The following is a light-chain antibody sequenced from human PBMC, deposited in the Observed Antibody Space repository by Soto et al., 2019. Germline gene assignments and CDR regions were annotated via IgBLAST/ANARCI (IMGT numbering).Light chain of an antibody. CDR2: EVS. V-gene: IGLV2-23*02. Sequence: QSVLTQPASVSGSPGQSITISCTGTSSDVGSYNLVSWYQQYPGKAPKLMTHEVSERPSGVSNLFSGSKSGNTASLTISGLQAEDEADYYCCSYAGSSTSLYVFGTGTKVTVL. J-gene: IGLJ1*01. CDR3: CSYAGSSTSLYV. CDR1: SSDVGSYNL.